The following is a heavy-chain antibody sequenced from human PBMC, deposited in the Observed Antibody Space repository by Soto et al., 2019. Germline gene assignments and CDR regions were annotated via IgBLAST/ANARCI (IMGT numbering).Heavy chain of an antibody. CDR2: ISSSSSTI. J-gene: IGHJ4*02. D-gene: IGHD5-18*01. V-gene: IGHV3-48*02. CDR3: ASAYSYGPAD. CDR1: GFTLSSCS. Sequence: GGSLRLSCAASGFTLSSCSMNWVRQAPGKGLEWVSYISSSSSTIYYADSVKGRFTISRDNAKNSLFLQMNSLKDEDTALYYCASAYSYGPADWGQGTLVTVSS.